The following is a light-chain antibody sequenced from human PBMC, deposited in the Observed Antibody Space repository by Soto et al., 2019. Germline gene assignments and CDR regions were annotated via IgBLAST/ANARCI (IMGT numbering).Light chain of an antibody. V-gene: IGLV1-40*01. CDR1: SSNIGAGYD. CDR3: QSYDNSLSALV. CDR2: GNS. J-gene: IGLJ2*01. Sequence: QSVLTQPPSVSGAPGQRVTISCTGSSSNIGAGYDVHWYQQLPVTAPKLLIYGNSNRPSGVPDRFSGSKSGTSASLAITGLQAEDEADYYCQSYDNSLSALVFGGGTKVTVL.